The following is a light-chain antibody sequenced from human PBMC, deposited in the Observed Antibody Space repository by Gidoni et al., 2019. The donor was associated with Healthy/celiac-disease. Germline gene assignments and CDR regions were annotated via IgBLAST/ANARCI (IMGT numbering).Light chain of an antibody. V-gene: IGKV1-33*01. Sequence: DIQLTQSPSSLSASVGDRVTITCQASQDISNYLNWYQQKPGKAPKLLIYDASNLETGGPSRFSGSGSGTDFTCTISSLQPEYIATYYCQQYDNLPLTFGGGTKVEIK. CDR3: QQYDNLPLT. CDR2: DAS. CDR1: QDISNY. J-gene: IGKJ4*01.